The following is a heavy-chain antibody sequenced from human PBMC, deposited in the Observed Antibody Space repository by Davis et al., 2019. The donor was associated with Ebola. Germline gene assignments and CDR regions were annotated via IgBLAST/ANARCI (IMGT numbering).Heavy chain of an antibody. Sequence: AASVKVSCKASGYTFTSYGISWVRQAPGQGLEWMGGIIPIFGASNYAQKFQGRVTITADESTSAAYMELSSLRSEDTAVYYCARNYNSRWDGYLDYWGQGTLVTVSS. CDR2: IIPIFGAS. D-gene: IGHD6-13*01. J-gene: IGHJ4*02. CDR1: GYTFTSYG. CDR3: ARNYNSRWDGYLDY. V-gene: IGHV1-69*13.